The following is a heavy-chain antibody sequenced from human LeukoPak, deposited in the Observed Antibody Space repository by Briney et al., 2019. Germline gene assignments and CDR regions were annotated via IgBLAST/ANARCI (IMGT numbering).Heavy chain of an antibody. D-gene: IGHD5-18*01. J-gene: IGHJ4*02. CDR1: GFTFSSYE. CDR3: ARDLTGGYSYGDY. Sequence: PGGSLRLSCAASGFTFSSYEMNWVRQAPGKGLEWVSYISSSGSTIYYADSVKGRFTISRDNAKNSLYLQMNSLRAEDAAVYYCARDLTGGYSYGDYWDREPWSPSPQ. V-gene: IGHV3-48*03. CDR2: ISSSGSTI.